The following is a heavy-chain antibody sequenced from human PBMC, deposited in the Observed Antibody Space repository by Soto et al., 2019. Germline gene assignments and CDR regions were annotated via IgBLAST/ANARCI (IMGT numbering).Heavy chain of an antibody. Sequence: QVQLQESGPGLVKPSQTLSLTCTVSGGSISSGGYYWSWIRQHPGKGLEWLGYIYYSGSTSYNPSLKSRFTISVDTSKNQLPLKLSSVTAADTAVYYWARYDYGDYAWFDPWGQGTLVTVSS. J-gene: IGHJ5*02. CDR2: IYYSGST. CDR1: GGSISSGGYY. CDR3: ARYDYGDYAWFDP. D-gene: IGHD4-17*01. V-gene: IGHV4-31*03.